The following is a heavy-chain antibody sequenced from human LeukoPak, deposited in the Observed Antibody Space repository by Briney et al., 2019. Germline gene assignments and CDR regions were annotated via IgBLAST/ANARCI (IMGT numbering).Heavy chain of an antibody. V-gene: IGHV4-4*07. Sequence: SETLSLTCTVSGGSISIYYWNWIRQPAGKGLEWIGRINSSGSTNYNPSLKSRVTMSVDTSKNQFSLELSSVTAADTAVYYCARGMMATVLGENFDLWGRGTLVTVSS. J-gene: IGHJ2*01. CDR2: INSSGST. D-gene: IGHD5-24*01. CDR3: ARGMMATVLGENFDL. CDR1: GGSISIYY.